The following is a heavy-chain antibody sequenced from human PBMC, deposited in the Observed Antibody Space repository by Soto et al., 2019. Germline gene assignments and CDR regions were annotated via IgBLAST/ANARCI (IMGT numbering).Heavy chain of an antibody. Sequence: QVQLQESGPGLVKPSQTLSLTCTVSGGSISSGDYYWSWIRQPPGKGLEWIGYIYYSGSTYYKSSLKSRVIISIDTSKNQLSLKLSSVTAAVTAVYYCARKGWPDVFDIWGQGAMVTVSS. CDR2: IYYSGST. V-gene: IGHV4-30-4*01. CDR1: GGSISSGDYY. CDR3: ARKGWPDVFDI. J-gene: IGHJ3*02.